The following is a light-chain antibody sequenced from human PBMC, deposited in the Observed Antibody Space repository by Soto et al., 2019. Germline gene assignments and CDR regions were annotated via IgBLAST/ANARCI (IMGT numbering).Light chain of an antibody. CDR1: QSVGSSY. CDR2: GAS. V-gene: IGKV3-20*01. Sequence: DIVLTQSPATLSLSPGERATLSCRASQSVGSSYLAWYQQKPGQAPRLLIYGASSRATGIPDRFSGSGSGTDFTLAISRLEPEDFAVYYCQQYGSSLLTFGGGTKVDI. CDR3: QQYGSSLLT. J-gene: IGKJ4*01.